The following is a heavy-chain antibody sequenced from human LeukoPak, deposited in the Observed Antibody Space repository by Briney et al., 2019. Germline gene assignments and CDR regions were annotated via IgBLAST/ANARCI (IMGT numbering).Heavy chain of an antibody. D-gene: IGHD6-13*01. J-gene: IGHJ4*02. CDR1: GYTFTSYD. CDR2: MNPNSGNT. CDR3: ATRTIGSSWYRSFDY. Sequence: GASVKVSCKASGYTFTSYDINWVRQATGQGLEWMGWMNPNSGNTGYAQKFQGRVTMTEDTSTDTAYMELSSLRSEDTAVYYCATRTIGSSWYRSFDYWGQGTLVTVSS. V-gene: IGHV1-8*02.